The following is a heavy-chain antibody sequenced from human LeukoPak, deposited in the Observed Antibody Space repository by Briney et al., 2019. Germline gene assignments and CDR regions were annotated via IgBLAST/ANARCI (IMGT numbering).Heavy chain of an antibody. V-gene: IGHV3-48*01. CDR3: AKPSTSWYHYFDY. Sequence: GGSLRLSCAASGFTFSSYSMNWVRQAPGKGLEWVSYISSSSSTIYYADSVKGRFTISRDNSKNTLYLQMNSLRAEDTAVYYCAKPSTSWYHYFDYWGQGTLVTVSS. CDR1: GFTFSSYS. CDR2: ISSSSSTI. J-gene: IGHJ4*02. D-gene: IGHD6-13*01.